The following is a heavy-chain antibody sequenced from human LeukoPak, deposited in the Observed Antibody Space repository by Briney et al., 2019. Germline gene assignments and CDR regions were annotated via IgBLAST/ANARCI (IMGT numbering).Heavy chain of an antibody. D-gene: IGHD3-3*01. Sequence: ASVKVSCKVSGYTLTELSMHWVRQAPGKGLEWMGGFDPEDGETIYAQKLQGRVTMTTDTSTSTAYMELRSLRSDDTAVYYCARDRAYDFWSGYYTGLDYWGQGTLVTVSS. CDR3: ARDRAYDFWSGYYTGLDY. V-gene: IGHV1-24*01. J-gene: IGHJ4*02. CDR1: GYTLTELS. CDR2: FDPEDGET.